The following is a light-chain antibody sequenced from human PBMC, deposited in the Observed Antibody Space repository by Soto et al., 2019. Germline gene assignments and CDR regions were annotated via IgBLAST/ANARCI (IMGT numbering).Light chain of an antibody. Sequence: EIVMTQSPATLSVSPGERATLSCRASDTISSSYSAWYQQKPGQAPRLVIYDTSSRATGIPDRFSGSGSGTEFTLTISRLEPEDFAMYYCQQYDTSSITFGQGTRLEIK. CDR2: DTS. CDR3: QQYDTSSIT. CDR1: DTISSSY. V-gene: IGKV3-20*01. J-gene: IGKJ5*01.